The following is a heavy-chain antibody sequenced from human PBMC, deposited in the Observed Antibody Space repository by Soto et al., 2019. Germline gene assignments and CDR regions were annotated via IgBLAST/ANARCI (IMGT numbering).Heavy chain of an antibody. J-gene: IGHJ3*02. V-gene: IGHV1-18*04. Sequence: QVQLVQSGAEVKKPGASVKVSCKASGYTFTSYGISWVRQAPGQGLEWMGWISAYNGNTNYAQKRQGRVTMTTDTSTSTAYMELRSLRSDDTAVYYWARDDYVYSSFDAFDIWGQGTMVTVSS. D-gene: IGHD6-19*01. CDR3: ARDDYVYSSFDAFDI. CDR2: ISAYNGNT. CDR1: GYTFTSYG.